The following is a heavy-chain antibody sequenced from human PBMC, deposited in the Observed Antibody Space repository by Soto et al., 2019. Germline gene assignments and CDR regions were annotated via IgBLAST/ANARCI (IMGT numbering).Heavy chain of an antibody. CDR3: ARDLRGGEMATILFWGYYYYGMDV. V-gene: IGHV3-33*01. CDR1: GFTFSSYG. J-gene: IGHJ6*02. CDR2: IWYDGSNK. D-gene: IGHD5-12*01. Sequence: QVQLVESGGGVVQPGRSLRLSCAASGFTFSSYGMHWVRQAPGKGLEWVAVIWYDGSNKYYADSVKGRFTISRDNSKNTLYLQMNSLRAEDTAVYYCARDLRGGEMATILFWGYYYYGMDVWGQGTTVTVSS.